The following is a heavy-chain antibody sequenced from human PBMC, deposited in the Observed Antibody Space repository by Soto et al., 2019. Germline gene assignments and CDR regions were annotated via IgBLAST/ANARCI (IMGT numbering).Heavy chain of an antibody. V-gene: IGHV3-23*01. Sequence: EVQLLESGGGLVQPGGSLRLSCAASGFTFSSYAMSWVRQAPGKGLEWVSAISGSGGSTYYADSVKGRFTISRDNSKNTLYLQMNSLRAEDTAVYYCAKDSLVVVAATPANWFDPWGQGTLVTVSS. CDR1: GFTFSSYA. D-gene: IGHD2-15*01. CDR3: AKDSLVVVAATPANWFDP. J-gene: IGHJ5*02. CDR2: ISGSGGST.